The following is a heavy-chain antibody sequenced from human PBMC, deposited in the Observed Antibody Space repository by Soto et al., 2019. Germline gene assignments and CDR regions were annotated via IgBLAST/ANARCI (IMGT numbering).Heavy chain of an antibody. D-gene: IGHD1-1*01. CDR2: ISWNSGRI. J-gene: IGHJ4*02. V-gene: IGHV3-9*01. CDR3: ARNIDGVDY. CDR1: GFTFDDYA. Sequence: PGGSLRLSCAASGFTFDDYAMYWVRQAPGKGLEWVSGISWNSGRIGYADSVKGRFTISRDNAKNSLYLQMNSLRTDDTAVYYCARNIDGVDYWGQGTLVTVSS.